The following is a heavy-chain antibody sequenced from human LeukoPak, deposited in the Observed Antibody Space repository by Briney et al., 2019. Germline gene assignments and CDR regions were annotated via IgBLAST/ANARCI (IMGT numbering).Heavy chain of an antibody. J-gene: IGHJ6*03. CDR1: VYSISSGYS. Sequence: PSETLSLTCALSVYSISSGYSWIWIPQPPGKGLGGIGSLNQSDTIKYNPSLESRVTMSVHTTKNQFSLKLRCVTAADTAVYYCARQHDSFHYYYVDVWGTGTTVTVSS. D-gene: IGHD3-3*01. V-gene: IGHV4-38-2*01. CDR3: ARQHDSFHYYYVDV. CDR2: LNQSDTI.